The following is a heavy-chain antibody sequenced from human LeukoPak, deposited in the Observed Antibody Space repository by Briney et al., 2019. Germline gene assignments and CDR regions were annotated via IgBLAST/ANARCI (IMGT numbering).Heavy chain of an antibody. CDR2: INTANGNT. Sequence: ASVKVSCKASGYTFDTHAMHWVRQAPGQRLEWMXXINTANGNTEXXQXXQGRVTITRDTSASTTYMELSSLRSEDTTIYYCARDAGTNWWHGLDFWGQGTLVTVSS. CDR1: GYTFDTHA. D-gene: IGHD2-8*02. J-gene: IGHJ4*02. V-gene: IGHV1-3*04. CDR3: ARDAGTNWWHGLDF.